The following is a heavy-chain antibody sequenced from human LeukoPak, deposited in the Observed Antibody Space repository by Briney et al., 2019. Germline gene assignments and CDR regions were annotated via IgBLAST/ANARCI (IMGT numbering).Heavy chain of an antibody. CDR3: ARHHTYYYDSSGYYSLDY. CDR1: GFTFSSYS. D-gene: IGHD3-22*01. Sequence: GGSLRLSCAASGFTFSSYSMNWVRQAPGRGLEWVSYISSSSSTIYYADSVKGRFTISRDNAKNSLYLQMNSLRDEDTAVYYCARHHTYYYDSSGYYSLDYWGQGTLVTVSS. J-gene: IGHJ4*02. CDR2: ISSSSSTI. V-gene: IGHV3-48*02.